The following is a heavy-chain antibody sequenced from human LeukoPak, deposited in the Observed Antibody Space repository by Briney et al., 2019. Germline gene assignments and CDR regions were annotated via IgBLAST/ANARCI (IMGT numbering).Heavy chain of an antibody. CDR1: GFTFNSYG. D-gene: IGHD3-10*01. V-gene: IGHV3-23*01. J-gene: IGHJ4*02. CDR2: ISGSGGST. Sequence: TGASLRLSCAASGFTFNSYGMSWVRQAPGKGLEWVSVISGSGGSTYYADSVKGRFTISRDNSKNRLYLQMNSLRAEDTAVYYCARERAGIWDSLDYWGQGTLVTVSS. CDR3: ARERAGIWDSLDY.